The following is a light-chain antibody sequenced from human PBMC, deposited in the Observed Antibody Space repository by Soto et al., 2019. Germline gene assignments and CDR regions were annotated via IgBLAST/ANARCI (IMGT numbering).Light chain of an antibody. Sequence: EIVLTQSPATLSLSPGERATLSCRASQSVISYLTWYQQKPGQAPRLLIYDASNRATGIPARFSGSGSGTDSTLTISSLEPEDVAVYYCQQRRNWPLTFGGGTKVEIK. CDR2: DAS. CDR1: QSVISY. CDR3: QQRRNWPLT. V-gene: IGKV3-11*01. J-gene: IGKJ4*01.